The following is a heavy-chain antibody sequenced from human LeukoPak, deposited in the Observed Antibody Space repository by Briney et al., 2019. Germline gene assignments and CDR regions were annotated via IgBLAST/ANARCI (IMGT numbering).Heavy chain of an antibody. J-gene: IGHJ4*01. CDR2: IRDSGDST. CDR1: GFSFSTYA. V-gene: IGHV3-23*01. D-gene: IGHD3-3*01. Sequence: PGGSLRLSCAASGFSFSTYAMSWVRQAPGKGLEWVSTIRDSGDSTHYPDSVKGRFTISRDNFNNMLYLQVGSLRAEDTAIYYCARDTSPVRFLEWSQGSDYWGQGTRVTVSS. CDR3: ARDTSPVRFLEWSQGSDY.